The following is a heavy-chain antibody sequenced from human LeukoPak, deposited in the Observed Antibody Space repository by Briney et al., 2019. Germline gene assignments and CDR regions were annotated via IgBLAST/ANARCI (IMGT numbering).Heavy chain of an antibody. J-gene: IGHJ4*02. Sequence: GGSLRLSCAASGFIVSRNYVSWVRLTPGKGLEWVSVIFGGGSTYYADSVKGRFTISRDTSKNTVYLQMISLRAEDTAVYYCARAVYYGSGSYPFDYWGQGTLVTVSS. V-gene: IGHV3-66*01. D-gene: IGHD3-10*01. CDR2: IFGGGST. CDR1: GFIVSRNY. CDR3: ARAVYYGSGSYPFDY.